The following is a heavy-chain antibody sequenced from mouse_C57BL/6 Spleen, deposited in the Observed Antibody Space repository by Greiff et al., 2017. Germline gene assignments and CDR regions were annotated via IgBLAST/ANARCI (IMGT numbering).Heavy chain of an antibody. CDR3: EWAYDGYSPRYFDV. V-gene: IGHV1-64*01. CDR1: GYTFTSYW. Sequence: QVQLQQPGAELVKPGASVKLSCKASGYTFTSYWMHWVKQRPGQGLEWIGMIHPNSGSTNYNEKFKSKATLTVDKSSSTAYMQLSSLTSEDSAVYYCEWAYDGYSPRYFDVWGTGTTVTVSS. J-gene: IGHJ1*03. D-gene: IGHD2-3*01. CDR2: IHPNSGST.